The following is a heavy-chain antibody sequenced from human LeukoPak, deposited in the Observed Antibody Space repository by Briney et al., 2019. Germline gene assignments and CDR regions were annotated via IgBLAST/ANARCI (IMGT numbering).Heavy chain of an antibody. Sequence: GASVKVSCKVSGYTLTELSMHWVRQAPRKGLEWMGGFDPEDGETIYAQKFQGRVTMTEDTSTDTAYMELSSLRSEDTAVYYCATSTTVVTYYFDYWGQGTLVTVSS. J-gene: IGHJ4*02. V-gene: IGHV1-24*01. CDR1: GYTLTELS. D-gene: IGHD4-23*01. CDR3: ATSTTVVTYYFDY. CDR2: FDPEDGET.